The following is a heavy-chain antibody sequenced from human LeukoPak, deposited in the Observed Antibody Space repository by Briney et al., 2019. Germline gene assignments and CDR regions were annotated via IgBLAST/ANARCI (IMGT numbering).Heavy chain of an antibody. CDR2: IRYDGSNK. V-gene: IGHV3-30*02. Sequence: GGSLRLSCAVSGFTLTSYGMHWVSQAPGKGLEWVAFIRYDGSNKYYADSVKGRFTISRDNSKNTLYLQMNCLRAEETAVYYRAKDPRTLEWLFSYFDYWGQGRLVTVSA. J-gene: IGHJ4*02. CDR3: AKDPRTLEWLFSYFDY. CDR1: GFTLTSYG. D-gene: IGHD3-3*01.